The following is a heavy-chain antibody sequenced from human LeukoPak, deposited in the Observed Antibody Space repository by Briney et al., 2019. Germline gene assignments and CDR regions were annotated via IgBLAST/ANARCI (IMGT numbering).Heavy chain of an antibody. Sequence: GGSPRLSCVASGFNFKNDALHWVRQAPGKGLEYVSAIDHTGGSTYYANSVKGRFTISRDNSNNVLYLQMGSLRVEDTAVYYCARDPVRTIQGSAGKNWLDPWGQGTLVTVSS. D-gene: IGHD3-10*01. CDR1: GFNFKNDA. CDR2: IDHTGGST. CDR3: ARDPVRTIQGSAGKNWLDP. J-gene: IGHJ5*02. V-gene: IGHV3-64*01.